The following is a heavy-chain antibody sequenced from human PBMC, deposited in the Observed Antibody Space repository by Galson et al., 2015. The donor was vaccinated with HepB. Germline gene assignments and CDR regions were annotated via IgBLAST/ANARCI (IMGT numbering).Heavy chain of an antibody. CDR2: IKPDGSEI. J-gene: IGHJ6*02. V-gene: IGHV3-7*01. CDR1: GFTFSNYW. CDR3: ARDSKYYYYGMDV. Sequence: SLRLSCAASGFTFSNYWMSWVRQAPGKGLEWVGNIKPDGSEIYYVDSLKDRFTISRDNAKNSVFLQMNSLRAEDTAVYYCARDSKYYYYGMDVWGQGTTVTVSS.